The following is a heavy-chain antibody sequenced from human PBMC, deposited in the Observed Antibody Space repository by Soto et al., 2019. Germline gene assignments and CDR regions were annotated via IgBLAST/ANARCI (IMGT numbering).Heavy chain of an antibody. Sequence: PSETLSLTCTVSGGSISSGAYYWSWIRQPPGKGLEWIGYIYYSGSTYYNPSLKSRVTISVDTSKNQFSLKLSSVTAADTAVYYCAREWGWFGELYFDYWGQGTLVTVSS. V-gene: IGHV4-30-4*01. D-gene: IGHD3-10*01. J-gene: IGHJ4*02. CDR3: AREWGWFGELYFDY. CDR1: GGSISSGAYY. CDR2: IYYSGST.